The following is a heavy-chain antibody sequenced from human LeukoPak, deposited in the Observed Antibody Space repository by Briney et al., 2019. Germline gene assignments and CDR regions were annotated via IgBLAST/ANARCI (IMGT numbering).Heavy chain of an antibody. CDR3: ARPTYLNTAGLDYYYFFMYV. J-gene: IGHJ6*02. Sequence: SVKVSCKASGGTFSSYAISWVRQAPGQGLEWMGGIIPIFGTANYAQKFQGRVTITADESTSTAYMELSSLRSEDTAVYYCARPTYLNTAGLDYYYFFMYVWGQGTTVTVSS. CDR2: IIPIFGTA. CDR1: GGTFSSYA. V-gene: IGHV1-69*13. D-gene: IGHD2-2*01.